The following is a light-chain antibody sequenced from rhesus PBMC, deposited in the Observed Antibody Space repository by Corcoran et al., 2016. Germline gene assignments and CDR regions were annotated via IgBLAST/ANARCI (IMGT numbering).Light chain of an antibody. V-gene: IGLV2-32*01. CDR2: GVS. Sequence: QAALTPPRSVSGSPGQSVTIAYTGTSSDIGGYNYVSWYQQHPGTAPKLMIYGVSRRPSGVSDRFSGSKSGNTASLTISGLQSEDEADYYGCSYADNYPYIFGVGTRLTVL. J-gene: IGLJ1*01. CDR1: SSDIGGYNY. CDR3: CSYADNYPYI.